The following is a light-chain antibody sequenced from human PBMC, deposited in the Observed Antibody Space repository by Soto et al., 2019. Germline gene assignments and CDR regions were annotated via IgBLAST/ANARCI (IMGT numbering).Light chain of an antibody. CDR1: SNDVGGYNY. Sequence: QSALTQPASVSGSPGQSITISCTGTSNDVGGYNYVSWYQKHPGKAPKLVIYDVSHRPSGVSNRFSGSKSANTASLTVSGLQAKDEADYSCTSYTSASACVLFGGATKPPVL. CDR3: TSYTSASACVL. CDR2: DVS. V-gene: IGLV2-14*03. J-gene: IGLJ2*01.